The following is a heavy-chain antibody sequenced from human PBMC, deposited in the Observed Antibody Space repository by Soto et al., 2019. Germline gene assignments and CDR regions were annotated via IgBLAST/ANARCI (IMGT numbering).Heavy chain of an antibody. CDR3: ANTRTAVVVCETYDY. CDR2: ISGTGGST. J-gene: IGHJ4*02. Sequence: EVQLLESGGGLVQPGGSLRLSCAASGFTFSSYAMAWVRQAPGKGLEWVSTISGTGGSTYYADSVKGRFTISRDSCKNTLYVHMNSLRAEDTAVYYCANTRTAVVVCETYDYWGQGTLVTVSS. D-gene: IGHD2-15*01. CDR1: GFTFSSYA. V-gene: IGHV3-23*01.